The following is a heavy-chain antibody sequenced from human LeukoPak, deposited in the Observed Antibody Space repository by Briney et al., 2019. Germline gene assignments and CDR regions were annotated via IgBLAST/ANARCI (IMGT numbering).Heavy chain of an antibody. Sequence: SETLSLTCTVSGGSISSHYWSWIRQPPGRGLEWIGYIYYSGSTNYNPSLKSRVTISVDTSKNQFSLKLSSVTAADTAVYYCAGSSSTSFAYYYYYMDVWGKGTTVTVSS. D-gene: IGHD2-2*01. CDR2: IYYSGST. J-gene: IGHJ6*03. CDR1: GGSISSHY. CDR3: AGSSSTSFAYYYYYMDV. V-gene: IGHV4-59*11.